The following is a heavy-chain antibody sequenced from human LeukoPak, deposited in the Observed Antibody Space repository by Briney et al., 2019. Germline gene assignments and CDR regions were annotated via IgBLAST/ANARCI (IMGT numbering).Heavy chain of an antibody. V-gene: IGHV1-24*01. Sequence: ASVKVSCRVSGYTLTELSMHWERQAPGKGLEWMGGFDPEDGETIYAQKFQGRVTMTEDTSTDTAYMELSSLRSEDTAVYYCATGLGGYCSSWGQGTLVTVSS. D-gene: IGHD2-2*01. J-gene: IGHJ4*02. CDR1: GYTLTELS. CDR3: ATGLGGYCSS. CDR2: FDPEDGET.